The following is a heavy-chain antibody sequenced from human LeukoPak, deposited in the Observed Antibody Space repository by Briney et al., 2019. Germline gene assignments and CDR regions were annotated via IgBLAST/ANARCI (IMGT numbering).Heavy chain of an antibody. CDR2: IYYSGST. CDR1: GGSISSGGYY. D-gene: IGHD2-15*01. CDR3: ARSIVVVVAATVGYFDL. J-gene: IGHJ2*01. Sequence: SQTLSLTCTVSGGSISSGGYYWSWIRQHPGKGLEWIGYIYYSGSTYYNPSLKSRVTISVDTSKNQFSLKLSSVTAADTAVYYCARSIVVVVAATVGYFDLWGRGTLVTVSS. V-gene: IGHV4-31*03.